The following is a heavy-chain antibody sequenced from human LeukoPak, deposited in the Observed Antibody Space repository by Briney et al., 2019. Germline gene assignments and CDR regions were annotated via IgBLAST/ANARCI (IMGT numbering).Heavy chain of an antibody. J-gene: IGHJ4*02. CDR3: ARMTGQFDY. CDR2: IYYSGST. CDR1: GGSISSYY. Sequence: SETLSLTCTVSGGSISSYYWSWIRQPPGKGLEWIGYIYYSGSTDYNPSLKSRVTISVDTSKKHFSLKPSSVTAADTAVYYCARMTGQFDYWGQGILVTVSS. D-gene: IGHD3-9*01. V-gene: IGHV4-59*08.